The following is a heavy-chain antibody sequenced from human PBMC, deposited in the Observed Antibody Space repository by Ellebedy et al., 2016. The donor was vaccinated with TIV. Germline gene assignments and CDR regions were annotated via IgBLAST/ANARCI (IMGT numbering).Heavy chain of an antibody. D-gene: IGHD5-12*01. V-gene: IGHV5-10-1*01. Sequence: GGSLRLSCKGSGYSFTSYWISWVRQMPGKGLEWMGRIDPSDSYTNYSPSFQGHVTISADKSISTAYLQWSSLKASDTAMYYCAVRSGYDSSYGMDVWGQGTTVTVSS. J-gene: IGHJ6*02. CDR1: GYSFTSYW. CDR3: AVRSGYDSSYGMDV. CDR2: IDPSDSYT.